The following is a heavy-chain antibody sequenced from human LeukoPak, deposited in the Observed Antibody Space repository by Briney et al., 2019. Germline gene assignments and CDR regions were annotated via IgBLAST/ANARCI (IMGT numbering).Heavy chain of an antibody. CDR1: GYTFTCYY. Sequence: ASVKVSCKASGYTFTCYYMHWVRQAPGQGLEWMGIINPSGGSTSYAQKFQGRVTMTRDTSTSTVYMELSSLRSKDTAVYYCAWAYYYYYGMDVWGQGTTVTVSS. V-gene: IGHV1-46*01. CDR3: AWAYYYYYGMDV. J-gene: IGHJ6*02. CDR2: INPSGGST.